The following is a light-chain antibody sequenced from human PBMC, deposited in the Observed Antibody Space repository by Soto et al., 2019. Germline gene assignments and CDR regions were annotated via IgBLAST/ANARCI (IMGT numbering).Light chain of an antibody. Sequence: DIQMTQSPSSVSASVGDRVTITCRASQAIDSWLAWYQQKPGEAPKLLIFTASLLHSGVPPRFSGSGSGTDFTLTISSLQPEDFATYYCQQTLSFPPTFGQGTKVDIK. V-gene: IGKV1-12*01. CDR1: QAIDSW. CDR2: TAS. CDR3: QQTLSFPPT. J-gene: IGKJ1*01.